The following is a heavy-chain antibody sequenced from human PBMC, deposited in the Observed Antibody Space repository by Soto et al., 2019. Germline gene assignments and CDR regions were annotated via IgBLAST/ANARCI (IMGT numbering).Heavy chain of an antibody. V-gene: IGHV5-51*01. CDR1: GYNVTSYW. J-gene: IGHJ6*03. CDR3: ASSEYSSSSGYYYYYMDV. CDR2: IYPGDSDT. D-gene: IGHD6-6*01. Sequence: GESLNISCKGSGYNVTSYWIGWVRQMPGKGLEWMGIIYPGDSDTRYSPSFQGQVTISADKSISTAYLQWSSLKASDTAMYYCASSEYSSSSGYYYYYMDVWGKGTTVTVSS.